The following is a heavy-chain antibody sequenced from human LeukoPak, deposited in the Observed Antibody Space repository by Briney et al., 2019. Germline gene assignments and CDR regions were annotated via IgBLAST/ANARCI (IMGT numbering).Heavy chain of an antibody. D-gene: IGHD3-10*02. CDR2: INQDGSDQ. Sequence: PGGSLRLSCAASGFIFSNSWMNWVRQAPGKGLEWVANINQDGSDQYYVDSVKGRFTISRDNAKNSLYLQMNSLRAEDTAVYYRAELGITMIGGVWGKGTTVTISS. V-gene: IGHV3-7*01. CDR3: AELGITMIGGV. J-gene: IGHJ6*04. CDR1: GFIFSNSW.